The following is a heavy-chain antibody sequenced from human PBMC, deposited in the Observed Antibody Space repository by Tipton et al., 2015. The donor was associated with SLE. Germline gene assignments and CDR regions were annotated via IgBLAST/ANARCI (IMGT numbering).Heavy chain of an antibody. D-gene: IGHD5-24*01. CDR2: IYTSGST. J-gene: IGHJ3*01. Sequence: TLSLTCTVSGGSISSYYWSWIRQPAGKGLEWIGRIYTSGSTNYNPSLKRRVTISVDTSKNQFSLKLSSVTAADTAVYYCAREGIEMATIGNWGQGTMVTVSS. V-gene: IGHV4-4*07. CDR1: GGSISSYY. CDR3: AREGIEMATIGN.